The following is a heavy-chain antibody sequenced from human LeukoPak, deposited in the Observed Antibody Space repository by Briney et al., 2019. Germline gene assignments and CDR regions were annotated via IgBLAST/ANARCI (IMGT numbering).Heavy chain of an antibody. Sequence: GASVKVSCKASGYTFTSYYIHWVRQAPGQGLEWMGIINPNGGTTSYAQKFQGRVTMTRDTSTSTVYMELSSLRSEDTAVYYCARARQQPFDYWGQRTLITVSS. J-gene: IGHJ4*02. CDR2: INPNGGTT. CDR3: ARARQQPFDY. D-gene: IGHD6-13*01. V-gene: IGHV1-46*01. CDR1: GYTFTSYY.